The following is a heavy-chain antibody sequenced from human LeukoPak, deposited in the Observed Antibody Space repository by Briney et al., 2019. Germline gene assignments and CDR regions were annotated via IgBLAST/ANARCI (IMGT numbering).Heavy chain of an antibody. D-gene: IGHD1-26*01. CDR2: ISGSGGST. CDR1: GFTFSSYA. CDR3: GPRTFRLLLPRKPHHPTYGMDV. V-gene: IGHV3-23*01. Sequence: GGSLRLSCAASGFTFSSYAMSWVRQAPGKGLEWVSAISGSGGSTYYADSVKGRFTISRDNSKNTLYLQMNSLRAEGTAVYYCGPRTFRLLLPRKPHHPTYGMDVWGQGTTVTVSS. J-gene: IGHJ6*02.